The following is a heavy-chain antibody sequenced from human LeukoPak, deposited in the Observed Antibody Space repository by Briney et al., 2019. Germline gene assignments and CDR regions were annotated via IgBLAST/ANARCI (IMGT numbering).Heavy chain of an antibody. Sequence: PSETLSLTCAVYGGSFSGYYWSWIRQPPGKGLEWIGSIYYSGSTYYNPSLKSRVTISVDTSKNQFSLKLSSVTAADTAVYYCARRDSSITKGAFDIWGQGTMVTVSS. CDR2: IYYSGST. D-gene: IGHD3-22*01. J-gene: IGHJ3*02. CDR1: GGSFSGYY. CDR3: ARRDSSITKGAFDI. V-gene: IGHV4-34*01.